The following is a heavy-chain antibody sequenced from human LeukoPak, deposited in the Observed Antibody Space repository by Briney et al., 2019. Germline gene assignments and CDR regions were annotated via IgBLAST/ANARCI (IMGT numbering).Heavy chain of an antibody. CDR3: ARVGGDYLSFDY. D-gene: IGHD4-17*01. V-gene: IGHV4-61*02. CDR1: GGSINSGSQY. CDR2: IYTSGGT. J-gene: IGHJ4*02. Sequence: SETLSLTCTVSGGSINSGSQYWSWIRQPAGKGLEWIGRIYTSGGTNYNPSLKSRVTISVDTSKNQFSLKLSSVTAANTAVYYCARVGGDYLSFDYWGQGTLVTVSS.